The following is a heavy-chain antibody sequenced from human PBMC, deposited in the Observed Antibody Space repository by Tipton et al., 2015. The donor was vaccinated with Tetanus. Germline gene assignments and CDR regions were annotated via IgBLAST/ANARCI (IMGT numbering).Heavy chain of an antibody. Sequence: TLSLTCAVYGGSFSGYYWSWIRQPPGKGLEWIGEINHSGSTNYNPSLKSRVTISVDTSKNQSSLRLSSVTAADTAVYYCARGRYYGSGSYYKRRGFDYWGQGTLVTVSS. CDR3: ARGRYYGSGSYYKRRGFDY. V-gene: IGHV4-34*01. D-gene: IGHD3-10*01. CDR2: INHSGST. J-gene: IGHJ4*02. CDR1: GGSFSGYY.